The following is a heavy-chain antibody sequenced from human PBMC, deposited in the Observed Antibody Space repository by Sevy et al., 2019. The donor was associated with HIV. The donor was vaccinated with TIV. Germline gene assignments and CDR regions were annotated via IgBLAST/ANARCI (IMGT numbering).Heavy chain of an antibody. Sequence: GGSLRLSCVASGFTFSSYWMHWVRQPPGKGLEWVSTLSFGCGEINYADSVKGRFTISRDNSKSSVYLQMNNLRPEDTAVYYCAREGCTKPHDYWGQGTLVTVSS. CDR3: AREGCTKPHDY. D-gene: IGHD2-8*01. V-gene: IGHV3-21*04. J-gene: IGHJ4*02. CDR2: LSFGCGEI. CDR1: GFTFSSYW.